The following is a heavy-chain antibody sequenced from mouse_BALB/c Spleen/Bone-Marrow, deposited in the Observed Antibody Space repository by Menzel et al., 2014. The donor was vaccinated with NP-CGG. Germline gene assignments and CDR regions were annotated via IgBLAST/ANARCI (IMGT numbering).Heavy chain of an antibody. CDR3: ARKEFDY. CDR2: IWSGGST. Sequence: VKLVESGPGLVQPSQSLSITCTVSGFSLTSYGVHWVRQSPGKGLEWLGVIWSGGSTDYNEAFISRLSIRKDNSKSQVFFKMYSLQANDTAIYYCARKEFDYWGPGTTLTVSS. V-gene: IGHV2-2*02. J-gene: IGHJ2*01. CDR1: GFSLTSYG.